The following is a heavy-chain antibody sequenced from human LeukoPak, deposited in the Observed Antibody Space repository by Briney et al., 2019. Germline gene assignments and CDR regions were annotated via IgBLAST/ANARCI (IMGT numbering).Heavy chain of an antibody. CDR2: IYPGDSDT. J-gene: IGHJ3*02. V-gene: IGHV5-51*01. CDR1: GYSFTSYW. D-gene: IGHD2-2*01. Sequence: GESLKISCKGSGYSFTSYWIGWVRQMPGKGLEWMGIIYPGDSDTRYSPSFQGQVTISADKSISTAYLQWSSLKASDTAMYYCATPQDCSSTSCYRSGAFDIWGQGTMVTVSS. CDR3: ATPQDCSSTSCYRSGAFDI.